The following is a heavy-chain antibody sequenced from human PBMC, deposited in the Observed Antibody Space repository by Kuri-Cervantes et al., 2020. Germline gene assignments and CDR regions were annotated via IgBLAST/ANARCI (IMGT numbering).Heavy chain of an antibody. CDR3: ARVSGYSSSRYYYYMDV. CDR2: IYTSGST. J-gene: IGHJ6*03. V-gene: IGHV4-4*07. D-gene: IGHD6-13*01. CDR1: GGSISSYY. Sequence: GSLRLSCTVSGGSISSYYWSWIRQPAGKGLEWIGRIYTSGSTNYNPSLKSRVTISVDKSKNQFSLKLSSVTAADTAVYYCARVSGYSSSRYYYYMDVWGKGTTVTVSS.